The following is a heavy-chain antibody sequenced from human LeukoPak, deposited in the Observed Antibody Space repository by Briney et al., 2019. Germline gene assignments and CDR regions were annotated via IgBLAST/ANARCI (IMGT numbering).Heavy chain of an antibody. V-gene: IGHV1-8*03. CDR2: MNPNSGIT. CDR3: AREDFYDSGSNDY. CDR1: GYSFTNYD. J-gene: IGHJ4*02. Sequence: ASVKVSCKASGYSFTNYDINWVRQATGQGLEWMGWMNPNSGITAYAQKFQGRVTITRNTSISTAYMELSSLRSEDTAVYYCAREDFYDSGSNDYWGQGSLVTVSS. D-gene: IGHD3-22*01.